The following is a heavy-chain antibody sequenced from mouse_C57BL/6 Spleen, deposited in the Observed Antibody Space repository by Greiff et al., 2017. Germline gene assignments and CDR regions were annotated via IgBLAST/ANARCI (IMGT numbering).Heavy chain of an antibody. D-gene: IGHD4-1*01. Sequence: EVKVEESGGGLVQPGGSMKLSCVASGFTFSNYWLNWVRQSPERGLEWVSQLRLKSDNYATHYAESVKGRFTISRDDSKSSVYLQMNNLRAEDTGIYYCTQTGYYAMDYWGQGTSVTVSS. V-gene: IGHV6-3*01. CDR3: TQTGYYAMDY. J-gene: IGHJ4*01. CDR1: GFTFSNYW. CDR2: LRLKSDNYAT.